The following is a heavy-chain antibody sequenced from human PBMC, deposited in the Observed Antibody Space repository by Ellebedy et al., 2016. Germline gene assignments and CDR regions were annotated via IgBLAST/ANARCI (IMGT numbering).Heavy chain of an antibody. Sequence: GESLKISXAASGFTFSSYAMSWVRQAPGKGLEWVSAISGSGGSTYYADSVKGRFTISRDNSKNTLYLQMNSLRAEDTAVYYCAKDKGSSGWYTPFDYWGQGTLVTVSS. V-gene: IGHV3-23*01. CDR1: GFTFSSYA. CDR3: AKDKGSSGWYTPFDY. D-gene: IGHD6-19*01. J-gene: IGHJ4*02. CDR2: ISGSGGST.